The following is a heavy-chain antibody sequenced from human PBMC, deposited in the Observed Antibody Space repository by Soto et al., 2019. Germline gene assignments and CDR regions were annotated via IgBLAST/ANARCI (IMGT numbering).Heavy chain of an antibody. CDR3: ARDGMIAARPGYFDY. D-gene: IGHD6-6*01. V-gene: IGHV3-33*01. CDR1: GFTFSSYG. J-gene: IGHJ4*02. Sequence: GGSLRLSCAASGFTFSSYGMHWVRQAPGKGLEWVAVIWYDGSNKYYADSVKGRFTISRDNSKNTLYLQMNSLRAEDTAVYYCARDGMIAARPGYFDYWGQGTLVTVSS. CDR2: IWYDGSNK.